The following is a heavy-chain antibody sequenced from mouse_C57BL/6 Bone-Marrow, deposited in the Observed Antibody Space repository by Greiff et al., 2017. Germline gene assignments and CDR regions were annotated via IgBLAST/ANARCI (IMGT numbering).Heavy chain of an antibody. D-gene: IGHD1-1*01. V-gene: IGHV1-64*01. J-gene: IGHJ2*01. Sequence: VQLQQPGAELVQPGASVRLSCKASGYTFTSYWMHWVKQRPGQGLEWIGMIHPNSGSTNYNEKFKGKATLTVDKSTSKAYMQLRSLATEDSASYCCASAYYGSFLDYWGQGTTLTVSS. CDR3: ASAYYGSFLDY. CDR1: GYTFTSYW. CDR2: IHPNSGST.